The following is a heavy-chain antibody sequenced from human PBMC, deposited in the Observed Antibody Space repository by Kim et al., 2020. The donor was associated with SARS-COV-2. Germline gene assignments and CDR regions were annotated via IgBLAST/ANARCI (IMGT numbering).Heavy chain of an antibody. CDR3: ARAVTISGYYYYGMDV. D-gene: IGHD1-1*01. Sequence: SIKSGVTRSVDTSKNQFSLKLSSVTAADTAVYYCARAVTISGYYYYGMDVWGQGTTVTVSS. V-gene: IGHV4-31*02. J-gene: IGHJ6*02.